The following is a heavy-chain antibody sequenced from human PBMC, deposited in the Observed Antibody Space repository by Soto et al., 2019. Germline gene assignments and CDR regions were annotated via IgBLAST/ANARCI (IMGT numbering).Heavy chain of an antibody. J-gene: IGHJ3*01. CDR3: EKELPTDDYGDFLSEFAFDL. D-gene: IGHD4-17*01. CDR2: ISYDGSNK. CDR1: GFTFSSYG. Sequence: QVQLVESGGGVVQPGRSLRLSCAASGFTFSSYGMHWVRQAPGKGLEWVAVISYDGSNKYYADSVKGRFTISRDNSKHTRDLQMNSLRAEDPAVYYCEKELPTDDYGDFLSEFAFDLWGQGTMVTVSS. V-gene: IGHV3-30*18.